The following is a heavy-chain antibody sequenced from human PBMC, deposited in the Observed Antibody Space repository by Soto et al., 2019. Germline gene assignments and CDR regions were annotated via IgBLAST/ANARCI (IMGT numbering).Heavy chain of an antibody. CDR2: IYSGGST. D-gene: IGHD6-6*01. Sequence: GGSLRLSCAASGFTVSSNYMSSVRQAPGKGLEWVSVIYSGGSTYYADSVKGRFTISRDNSKNTLYLQMNSLRAEDTAVYYCARDMYSSSYYFDYWGQGTLVTVSS. CDR3: ARDMYSSSYYFDY. CDR1: GFTVSSNY. V-gene: IGHV3-53*01. J-gene: IGHJ4*02.